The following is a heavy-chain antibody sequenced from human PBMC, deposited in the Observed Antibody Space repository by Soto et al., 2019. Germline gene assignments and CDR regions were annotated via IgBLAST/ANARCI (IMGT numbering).Heavy chain of an antibody. D-gene: IGHD3-10*01. V-gene: IGHV4-34*01. CDR3: ARGGLYYYGSGSYYYFDY. Sequence: SETLSLTCAVYGGSFSGYYWTWIRQPPGKGLKWIGEINHSGSTNYNPSLKSRVTTSVDTSKNQFSLKLSSVTAADTAVYYCARGGLYYYGSGSYYYFDYWGQGTLVTVSS. CDR1: GGSFSGYY. CDR2: INHSGST. J-gene: IGHJ4*02.